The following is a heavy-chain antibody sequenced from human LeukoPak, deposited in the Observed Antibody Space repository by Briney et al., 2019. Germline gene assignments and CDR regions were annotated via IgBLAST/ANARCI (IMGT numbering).Heavy chain of an antibody. CDR2: IWYDGSNK. J-gene: IGHJ6*02. D-gene: IGHD6-19*01. CDR3: ARSGLISGWDHYYYYGMDV. CDR1: GFTFSSYG. V-gene: IGHV3-33*01. Sequence: GGSLRLSCAASGFTFSSYGMHWVRQAPGKGLEWVAVIWYDGSNKYYADSVKGRFTISRDNSKNTLYLQMNSLRAEDTAVYYCARSGLISGWDHYYYYGMDVWGQGTTVTVSS.